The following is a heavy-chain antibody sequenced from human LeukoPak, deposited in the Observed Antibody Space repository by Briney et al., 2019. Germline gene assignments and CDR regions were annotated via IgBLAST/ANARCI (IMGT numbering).Heavy chain of an antibody. Sequence: GGSLRLSCAASGFTFSSYAMSWVRQAPGKGLEWVSAISGSGGSTYYADSVKGRFTISRDNSKNTLYLQMNSLRAEDAAVYYCARGNVRGVYAFDIWGQGTMVTVSS. CDR2: ISGSGGST. CDR3: ARGNVRGVYAFDI. J-gene: IGHJ3*02. V-gene: IGHV3-23*01. CDR1: GFTFSSYA. D-gene: IGHD3-10*02.